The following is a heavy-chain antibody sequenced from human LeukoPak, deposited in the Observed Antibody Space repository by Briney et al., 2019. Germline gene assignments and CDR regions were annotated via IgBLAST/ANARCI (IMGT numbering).Heavy chain of an antibody. CDR2: ISGSGGST. CDR1: GFTFSSYA. CDR3: ASILDDYGDYGDY. Sequence: GGSLRLSCAASGFTFSSYAMSWVRQAPGKGLEWVSAISGSGGSTYYADSVKGRFTISRDNAKNSLYLQMNSLRAEDTAVYYCASILDDYGDYGDYWGQGTLVTVSS. V-gene: IGHV3-23*01. J-gene: IGHJ4*02. D-gene: IGHD4-17*01.